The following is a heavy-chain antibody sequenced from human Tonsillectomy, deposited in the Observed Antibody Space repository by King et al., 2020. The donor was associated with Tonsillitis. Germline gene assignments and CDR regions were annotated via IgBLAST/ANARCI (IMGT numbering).Heavy chain of an antibody. CDR3: TTAPSGDVWYGSGTSPWAY. CDR2: IRGKAYGGTT. V-gene: IGHV3-49*03. J-gene: IGHJ4*02. Sequence: VQLVESGGGLVQPGRSLRLSCIGSGFTFGDSAMSWFRQAPGKGLEWVGFIRGKAYGGTTEYAASVKGRFTISRDDSKSIAYLQMNHLKTEDTAVYFCTTAPSGDVWYGSGTSPWAYWGQGTLVTVSS. CDR1: GFTFGDSA. D-gene: IGHD3-10*01.